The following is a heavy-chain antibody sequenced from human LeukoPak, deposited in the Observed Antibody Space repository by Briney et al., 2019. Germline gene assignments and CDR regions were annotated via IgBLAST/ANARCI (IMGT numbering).Heavy chain of an antibody. J-gene: IGHJ4*02. CDR2: IFSST. CDR1: GFTVSSNS. Sequence: GGSLRLSCTVSGFTVSSNSMSWVRQAPGKGLEWVSFIFSSTHYSDSVKGRFTISRDNSKNTLYLQMNSLRAEDTAVYYCARVLARVIAAAGMRSIPFDYWGQGTLVTVSS. V-gene: IGHV3-53*01. D-gene: IGHD6-13*01. CDR3: ARVLARVIAAAGMRSIPFDY.